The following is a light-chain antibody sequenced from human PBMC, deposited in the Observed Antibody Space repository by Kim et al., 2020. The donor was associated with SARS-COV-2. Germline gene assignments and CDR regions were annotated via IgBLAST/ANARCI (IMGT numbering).Light chain of an antibody. Sequence: SYELTQPPSVSVSPGQTASITCSGDKLGDKYACWYQQKPGQSPVLVIYQDSKRPSGIPERFSGSNSGNTATLTISGTQAMDEADYYCQAWDSSTAYVFAG. CDR1: KLGDKY. CDR3: QAWDSSTAYV. CDR2: QDS. J-gene: IGLJ2*01. V-gene: IGLV3-1*01.